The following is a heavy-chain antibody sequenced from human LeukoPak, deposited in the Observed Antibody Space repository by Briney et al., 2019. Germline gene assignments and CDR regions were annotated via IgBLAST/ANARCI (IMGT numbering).Heavy chain of an antibody. V-gene: IGHV3-30*04. D-gene: IGHD5-18*01. CDR3: ARGYYYFDY. CDR2: ISYDGSNK. Sequence: GGSLRLSCAASGFTFSSYAMHWVRQAPGKGLEWVAVISYDGSNKYYADSVKGRFTISRDNSKNTLYLQMNSLRAEDTAVYYCARGYYYFDYWGQGTLVTVSS. CDR1: GFTFSSYA. J-gene: IGHJ4*02.